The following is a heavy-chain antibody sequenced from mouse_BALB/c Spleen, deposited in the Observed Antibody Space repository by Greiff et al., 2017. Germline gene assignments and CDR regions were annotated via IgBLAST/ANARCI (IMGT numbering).Heavy chain of an antibody. D-gene: IGHD4-1*01. J-gene: IGHJ3*01. CDR1: GYTFTSYW. CDR2: INPSTGYT. V-gene: IGHV1-7*01. CDR3: APHWSFAY. Sequence: QVQLQQSGAELAKPGASVKMSCKASGYTFTSYWMHWVKQRPGQGLEWIGYINPSTGYTEYNQKFKDKATLTADKSSSTAYMQLSSLTSEDSAVYYCAPHWSFAYWGQGTLVTVSA.